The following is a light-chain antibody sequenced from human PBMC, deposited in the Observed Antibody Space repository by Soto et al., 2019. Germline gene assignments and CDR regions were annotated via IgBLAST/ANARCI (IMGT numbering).Light chain of an antibody. J-gene: IGKJ1*01. V-gene: IGKV3-11*01. CDR2: DAS. CDR3: QQYNSWWT. Sequence: IVLPPSPATLSLSPGERSTLSCRASQSVSSYLAWYQQKPGQAPRLLIYDASNRATGIPARFSGSGSGTDFTLTISSLQPDDFATYYCQQYNSWWTFGQGTKVDIK. CDR1: QSVSSY.